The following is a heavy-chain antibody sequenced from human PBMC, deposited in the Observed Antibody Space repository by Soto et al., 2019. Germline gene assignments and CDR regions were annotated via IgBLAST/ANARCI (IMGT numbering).Heavy chain of an antibody. V-gene: IGHV1-3*01. CDR1: GYTFTSYA. Sequence: QVQLVQSGAEVKKPGASVKVSCKASGYTFTSYAMHWVRQAPGQRLEWMGWINAGNGNTKYSQKFQGRVTITRDTSASTAYMELSSLRSEDTAVYYCVKDSLDSSGYYPPALLFDYWGQGTLVTVSS. J-gene: IGHJ4*02. CDR2: INAGNGNT. D-gene: IGHD3-22*01. CDR3: VKDSLDSSGYYPPALLFDY.